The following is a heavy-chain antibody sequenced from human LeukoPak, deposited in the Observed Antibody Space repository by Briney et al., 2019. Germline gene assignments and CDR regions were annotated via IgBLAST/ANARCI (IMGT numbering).Heavy chain of an antibody. Sequence: GESLKISCKGSGYSFTSYWIGWVRQMPGKGLEWMGIIYPGDSDTRYSPSFQGQVTISADKSISTAYLQWSSLKASDTAMYYCASITMVRGVIHVFGYWGQGTLVTVSS. J-gene: IGHJ4*02. CDR1: GYSFTSYW. D-gene: IGHD3-10*01. CDR2: IYPGDSDT. V-gene: IGHV5-51*01. CDR3: ASITMVRGVIHVFGY.